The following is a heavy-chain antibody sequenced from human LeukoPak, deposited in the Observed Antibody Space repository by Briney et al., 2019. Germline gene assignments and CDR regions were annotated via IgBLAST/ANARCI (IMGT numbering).Heavy chain of an antibody. V-gene: IGHV4-59*08. D-gene: IGHD6-13*01. Sequence: SETLSLTCTVSGGSISSYYWSWIRQPPGKGLEWIGYIYYSGSTNYNPSLKSRVTISVDTSKNQFSLKLSSVTAADTVVYYCARAVIAAAGYYFDYWGQGTLVTVSS. CDR1: GGSISSYY. CDR2: IYYSGST. J-gene: IGHJ4*02. CDR3: ARAVIAAAGYYFDY.